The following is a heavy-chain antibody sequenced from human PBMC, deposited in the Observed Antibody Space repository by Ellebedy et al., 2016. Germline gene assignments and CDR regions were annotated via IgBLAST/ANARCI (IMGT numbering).Heavy chain of an antibody. J-gene: IGHJ4*02. CDR1: GFTVTTNY. V-gene: IGHV3-53*05. CDR3: ARAEGYKYVLDS. CDR2: IFIGRHT. D-gene: IGHD3-10*02. Sequence: GGSLRLXCAASGFTVTTNYMNWVRQAPRRGLERVSVIFIGRHTSYADSVKGRFTTSTDNSKNTLFLQMNSLGAEDTAVYYCARAEGYKYVLDSWGLGTLVTVSP.